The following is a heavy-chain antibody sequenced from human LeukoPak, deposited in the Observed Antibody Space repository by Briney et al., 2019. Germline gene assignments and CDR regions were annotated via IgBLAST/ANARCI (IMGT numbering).Heavy chain of an antibody. J-gene: IGHJ2*01. Sequence: SETLSLTCTVSGASITRSYWTWIRQSPGRGLEWIGHFYYSGTTNYGPFLRSRATISVDPSKMQVSLRLTSVTAADTAVYYCARQKNPTGTTWWYFDLWGRGTLVTVSS. V-gene: IGHV4-59*01. CDR1: GASITRSY. D-gene: IGHD1-7*01. CDR2: FYYSGTT. CDR3: ARQKNPTGTTWWYFDL.